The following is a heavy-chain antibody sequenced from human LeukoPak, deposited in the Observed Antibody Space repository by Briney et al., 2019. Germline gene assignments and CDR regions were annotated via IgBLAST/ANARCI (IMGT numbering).Heavy chain of an antibody. Sequence: ASVKVSCKASGYTFTSYDMNWVRQATGQGLEWMGWMNPNSGNTGYAQKFQGRVTMTKNTSITIAYMELSSLRSEDTAVYYCARALSWTTESYYYMDVWGKGTTVTVSS. CDR1: GYTFTSYD. D-gene: IGHD3/OR15-3a*01. CDR3: ARALSWTTESYYYMDV. J-gene: IGHJ6*03. V-gene: IGHV1-8*01. CDR2: MNPNSGNT.